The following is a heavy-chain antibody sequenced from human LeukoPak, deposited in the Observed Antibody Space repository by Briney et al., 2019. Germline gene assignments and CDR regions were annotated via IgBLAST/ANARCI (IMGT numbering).Heavy chain of an antibody. Sequence: PGGSLRLSCAASGFTFSSYAMHWVRQAPGKGLEWVAVISYDGSNKYYADSVKGRFTISRDNSKNTLYLQMNSLRAEDTAVYYCAKGRGPNPGHFDYWGQGTLVTVSS. V-gene: IGHV3-30-3*01. CDR2: ISYDGSNK. CDR3: AKGRGPNPGHFDY. D-gene: IGHD3-10*01. J-gene: IGHJ4*02. CDR1: GFTFSSYA.